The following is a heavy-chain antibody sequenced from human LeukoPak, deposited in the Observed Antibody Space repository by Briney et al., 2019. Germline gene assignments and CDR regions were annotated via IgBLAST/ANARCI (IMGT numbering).Heavy chain of an antibody. V-gene: IGHV4-30-2*01. CDR1: GGSISSGGYS. D-gene: IGHD2-15*01. Sequence: SETLSLTCAVSGGSISSGGYSWSWIRQPPGTGLEWIGYIYHSGSTYYNPSLKSRVTISVDRSKNQFSLKLSSVTAADTAVYYCASHNCSGGSCSDYWGQGTLVTVPS. J-gene: IGHJ4*02. CDR3: ASHNCSGGSCSDY. CDR2: IYHSGST.